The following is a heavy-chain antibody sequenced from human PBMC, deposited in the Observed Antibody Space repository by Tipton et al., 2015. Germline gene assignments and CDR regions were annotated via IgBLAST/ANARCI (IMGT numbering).Heavy chain of an antibody. V-gene: IGHV4-61*01. J-gene: IGHJ4*02. CDR1: GGSVSSGTYY. CDR3: ACQDYDSLTRDYQTVDY. CDR2: IRYSGST. Sequence: LRLSCTFSGGSVSSGTYYWSWIRQPPGKGLEWIGYIRYSGSTNYNPSPKSRVTISVDTSKTQFSLKVSSVTAADTAMYYCACQDYDSLTRDYQTVDYWGQGTLVTVSS. D-gene: IGHD3-9*01.